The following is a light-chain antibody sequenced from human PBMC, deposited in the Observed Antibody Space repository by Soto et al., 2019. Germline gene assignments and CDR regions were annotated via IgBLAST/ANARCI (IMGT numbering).Light chain of an antibody. V-gene: IGLV2-14*03. CDR3: SSFRRSNSYV. Sequence: QSALTQPASVSGSPGQSITISCTGTSSDVGAYNYVSWYQQHPGKVPKLMIYDVSDRPSGVSNRFSGSKSGNTASLTISGRQAEDEADYYCSSFRRSNSYVFGTGSKVTVL. CDR2: DVS. CDR1: SSDVGAYNY. J-gene: IGLJ1*01.